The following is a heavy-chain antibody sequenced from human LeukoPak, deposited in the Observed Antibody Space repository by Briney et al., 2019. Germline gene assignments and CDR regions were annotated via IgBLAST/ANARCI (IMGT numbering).Heavy chain of an antibody. CDR1: GFTFSNYG. CDR2: IWYDGSDI. D-gene: IGHD6-13*01. J-gene: IGHJ4*02. V-gene: IGHV3-33*01. CDR3: AVWYTSSWSFDY. Sequence: GGSLRLSCAASGFTFSNYGMHWVRQAPGKGLEWVAVIWYDGSDIYYADSVKGRFTISRDNSKNTLYVQMNSLRAEDTAVYYCAVWYTSSWSFDYWGQGTLVTVSS.